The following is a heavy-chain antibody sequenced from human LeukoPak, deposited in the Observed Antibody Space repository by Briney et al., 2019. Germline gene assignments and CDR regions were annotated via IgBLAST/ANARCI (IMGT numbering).Heavy chain of an antibody. J-gene: IGHJ4*02. D-gene: IGHD3-10*01. V-gene: IGHV4-59*01. CDR2: IYYSGST. CDR1: GGSISSYY. CDR3: ARISVASESPHFDY. Sequence: SETLSLTCTVSGGSISSYYWIWIRQPPGKGLEWIGYIYYSGSTNYNPSLKSRVTISVDTSKNQFSLKLSSVTAADTAVYYCARISVASESPHFDYWGQGTLVTVSS.